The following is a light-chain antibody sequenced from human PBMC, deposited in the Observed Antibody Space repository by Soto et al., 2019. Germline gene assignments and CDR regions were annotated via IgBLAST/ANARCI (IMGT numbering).Light chain of an antibody. CDR3: QQYNNWPPDRT. CDR1: QSVSSN. CDR2: GAS. J-gene: IGKJ1*01. V-gene: IGKV3-15*01. Sequence: EIVMTQSPATLSVSPGERATLSCRASQSVSSNLAWYQQKPGQAPRLLIYGASTMATGIPARFSGSGSGTEFTLTIRSLQSEDFAIYFCQQYNNWPPDRTFGQGTKVEIK.